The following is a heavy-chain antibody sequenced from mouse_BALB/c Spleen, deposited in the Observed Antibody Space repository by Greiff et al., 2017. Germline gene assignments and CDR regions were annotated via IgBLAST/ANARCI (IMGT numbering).Heavy chain of an antibody. CDR1: GFTFSSYA. CDR3: ARGWDYGWMDY. D-gene: IGHD1-1*02. CDR2: ISSGGST. Sequence: EVMLVESGGGLVKPGGSLKLSCAASGFTFSSYAMSWVRQTPEKRLEWVASISSGGSTYYPDSVKGRFTISRDNARNILYLQMSSLRSEDTAMYYCARGWDYGWMDYWGQGTSVTVSS. J-gene: IGHJ4*01. V-gene: IGHV5-6-5*01.